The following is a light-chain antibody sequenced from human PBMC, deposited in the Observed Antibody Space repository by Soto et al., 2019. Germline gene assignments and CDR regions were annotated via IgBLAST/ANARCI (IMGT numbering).Light chain of an antibody. J-gene: IGLJ1*01. Sequence: QAVLTQPPSASGTPGQRFTISCSGSISNIVGNNVNWYQQLPGTAPKLLIYSNSQRPSGVPDRFSGSKSGTSAALAISGLQSEDEADYYCASWDESGPYVFGPGTKVTVL. CDR2: SNS. CDR3: ASWDESGPYV. V-gene: IGLV1-44*01. CDR1: ISNIVGNN.